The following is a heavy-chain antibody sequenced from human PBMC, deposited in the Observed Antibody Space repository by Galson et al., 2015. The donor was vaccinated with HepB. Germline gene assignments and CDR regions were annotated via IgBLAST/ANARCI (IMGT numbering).Heavy chain of an antibody. CDR1: GFTFSSYW. CDR3: ASGGPHSNGYYGPFDY. D-gene: IGHD3-22*01. Sequence: SLRLSCAASGFTFSSYWMSWVRQAPGKGLEWVANIKQDGSEKYYVDSVKGRFTISRDNAKNSLYLQMNSLRAEDTAVYYCASGGPHSNGYYGPFDYWGQGTLVTVSS. CDR2: IKQDGSEK. J-gene: IGHJ4*02. V-gene: IGHV3-7*03.